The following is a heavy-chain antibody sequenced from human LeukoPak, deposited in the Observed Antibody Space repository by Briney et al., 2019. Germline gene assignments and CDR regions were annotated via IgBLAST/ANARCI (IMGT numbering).Heavy chain of an antibody. D-gene: IGHD3-10*01. CDR3: ARGGTYGSGRNQLTTLDY. J-gene: IGHJ4*02. CDR2: IYTRGSN. CDR1: GGSISNDY. V-gene: IGHV4-4*07. Sequence: SGTLSLTCTVSGGSISNDYWSWIRQAAGKELEWIGRIYTRGSNKYNPSLKSRVTISLDESKKQFSLNLNSVTAADTAVYYCARGGTYGSGRNQLTTLDYWGQGTLVTVSA.